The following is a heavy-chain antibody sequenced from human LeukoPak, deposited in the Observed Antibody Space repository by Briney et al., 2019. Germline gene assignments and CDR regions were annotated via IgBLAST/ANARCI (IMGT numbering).Heavy chain of an antibody. CDR3: ARHDYYGSLNWFDP. CDR2: IYYSGTT. J-gene: IGHJ5*02. V-gene: IGHV4-39*01. D-gene: IGHD3-10*01. Sequence: SETLSLTCIVSGGSLNSPNYYWGWIRQPPGKGLEWIGTIYYSGTTYYNPSLKSRLTVSVDTSKNQFSLKLTSVTAADTAVYYCARHDYYGSLNWFDPWGQGTLITVSS. CDR1: GGSLNSPNYY.